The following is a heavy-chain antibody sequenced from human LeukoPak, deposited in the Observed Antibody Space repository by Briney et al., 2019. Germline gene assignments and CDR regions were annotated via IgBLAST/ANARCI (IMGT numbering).Heavy chain of an antibody. CDR2: INPNSGGT. V-gene: IGHV1-2*06. D-gene: IGHD5-24*01. CDR1: GYTFTGYY. CDR3: ARSRARDGYNYNWFDP. J-gene: IGHJ5*02. Sequence: ASVKVSCKASGYTFTGYYMHWVRQAPGQGLEWMGRINPNSGGTNYAQKFQGRVTMTRDTSISTAYMELSRLRSDDTAVYYCARSRARDGYNYNWFDPWGQGTLVTVSS.